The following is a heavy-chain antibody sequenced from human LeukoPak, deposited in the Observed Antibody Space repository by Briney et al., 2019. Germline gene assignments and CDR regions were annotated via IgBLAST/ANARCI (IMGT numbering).Heavy chain of an antibody. V-gene: IGHV3-30*02. Sequence: GGSLRLSCAASGYTFSSYGMHWVRQAPGKGLEWVAFIRYDGSKKYYTASVKGRFTISRDNSKNTLYLQINRLRAEETAVYYCAKDDLWFGELLSFQANGMDVWGQGTTVTVSS. J-gene: IGHJ6*02. CDR1: GYTFSSYG. CDR3: AKDDLWFGELLSFQANGMDV. CDR2: IRYDGSKK. D-gene: IGHD3-10*01.